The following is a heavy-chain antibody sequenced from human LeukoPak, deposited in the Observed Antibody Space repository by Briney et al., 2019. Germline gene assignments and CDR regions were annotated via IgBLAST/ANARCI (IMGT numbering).Heavy chain of an antibody. CDR2: IIPILGIA. CDR3: ARDDAAGQTEAIDY. D-gene: IGHD6-13*01. J-gene: IGHJ4*02. CDR1: GGTFSSYA. V-gene: IGHV1-69*04. Sequence: ASVKVSCKASGGTFSSYAISWVRQAPGQGLEWMGRIIPILGIANYAQKFQGRVTITADKSTSTAYMELSSLRSEDTAVYYCARDDAAGQTEAIDYWGQGTLVTVSP.